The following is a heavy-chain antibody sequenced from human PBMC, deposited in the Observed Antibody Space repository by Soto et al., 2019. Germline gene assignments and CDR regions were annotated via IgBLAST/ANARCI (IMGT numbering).Heavy chain of an antibody. CDR2: IYPGDSDT. D-gene: IGHD6-13*01. CDR1: GYSFTSYW. Sequence: GESLKISCKGSGYSFTSYWIGWVRQMPGKGLEWMGIIYPGDSDTRYSPSFQGQVTISADKSISTAYLQWSSLKASDTAMYYCAGHSRIAAAGIGYYYYMDVWGKGTTVTVSS. J-gene: IGHJ6*03. V-gene: IGHV5-51*01. CDR3: AGHSRIAAAGIGYYYYMDV.